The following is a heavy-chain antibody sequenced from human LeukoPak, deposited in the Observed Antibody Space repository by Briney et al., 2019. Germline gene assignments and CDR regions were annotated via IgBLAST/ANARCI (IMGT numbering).Heavy chain of an antibody. Sequence: ASVKVSCKASGGTFSSYAISWVRQAPGQGLEWMGWINPNSGGTNYAQKFQGRVTMTRDTSISTAYMELSRLRSGDTAVYYCRTDRYGDYGDYIDYWGQGTLVTVSS. CDR2: INPNSGGT. V-gene: IGHV1-2*02. CDR1: GGTFSSYA. CDR3: RTDRYGDYGDYIDY. J-gene: IGHJ4*02. D-gene: IGHD4-17*01.